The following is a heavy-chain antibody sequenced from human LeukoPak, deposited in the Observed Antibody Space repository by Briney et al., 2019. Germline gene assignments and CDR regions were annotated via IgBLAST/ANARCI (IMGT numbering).Heavy chain of an antibody. J-gene: IGHJ4*02. CDR3: ARHCGAARDPLFD. Sequence: KTSETLSLTCTVSGGSISSSSYYWGWIRQPPGKGLEWIGSIYYSGSTYYNPSLKSRVTISVDTSKNQFSLKLSSVTAADTAVYYCARHCGAARDPLFDWGQGTLVTVSS. V-gene: IGHV4-39*01. CDR1: GGSISSSSYY. D-gene: IGHD6-6*01. CDR2: IYYSGST.